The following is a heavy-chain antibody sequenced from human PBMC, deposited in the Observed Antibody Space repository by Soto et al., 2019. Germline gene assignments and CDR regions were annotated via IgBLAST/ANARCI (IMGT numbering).Heavy chain of an antibody. CDR2: ISYDGSNK. CDR3: ARDSYCGGDCYTMRGMDV. CDR1: GFTFSSYA. J-gene: IGHJ6*02. D-gene: IGHD2-21*02. V-gene: IGHV3-30-3*01. Sequence: QVQLVESGGGVVQPGRSLRLSCAASGFTFSSYAMHWVRQAPGKGLEWVAVISYDGSNKYYADSVKGRFTISRDNSKNTLYLQMNSLRAEDTGVYYCARDSYCGGDCYTMRGMDVWGQGTTVTVSS.